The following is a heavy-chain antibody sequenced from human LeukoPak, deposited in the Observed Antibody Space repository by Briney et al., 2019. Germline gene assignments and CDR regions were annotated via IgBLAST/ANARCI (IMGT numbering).Heavy chain of an antibody. Sequence: GGSLRLSCAASGFTFSSYAMSWVRQAPGKGLEWVSYIGSSGSTIYYADSVKGRFTISRDNAKNSLYLQINSLRDEDTAVYYCARDLYGSGSPFDYWGQGTLVTVSS. V-gene: IGHV3-48*02. D-gene: IGHD3-10*01. CDR3: ARDLYGSGSPFDY. CDR1: GFTFSSYA. J-gene: IGHJ4*02. CDR2: IGSSGSTI.